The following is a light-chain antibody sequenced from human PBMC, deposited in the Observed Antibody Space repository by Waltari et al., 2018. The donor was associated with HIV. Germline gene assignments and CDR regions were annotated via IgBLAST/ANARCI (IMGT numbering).Light chain of an antibody. CDR3: QQYGNSPVT. Sequence: DTFLTQSPDTLSLSPGEGVPLSCRASQSVYKNYLAWYQQKPGQAPRLLIYGTSTRATGIPDRFSGSGSGTDFTLTISRLEPEDFAVYYCQQYGNSPVTFGHGTRLETK. V-gene: IGKV3-20*01. CDR2: GTS. J-gene: IGKJ5*01. CDR1: QSVYKNY.